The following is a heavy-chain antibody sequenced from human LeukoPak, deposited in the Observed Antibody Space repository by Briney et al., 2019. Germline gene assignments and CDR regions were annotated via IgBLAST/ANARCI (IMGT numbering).Heavy chain of an antibody. CDR3: AGRDYYDSSGYYKVDY. V-gene: IGHV4-59*12. CDR2: IYYSGST. D-gene: IGHD3-22*01. Sequence: SETLSLTCTVSGGSISGYYWSWIRQPPGKGLEWIGYIYYSGSTNYNPSLMSRVTISVDTSKNQFSLKLSSVTAADTAVYYCAGRDYYDSSGYYKVDYWGQGTLVTVSS. J-gene: IGHJ4*02. CDR1: GGSISGYY.